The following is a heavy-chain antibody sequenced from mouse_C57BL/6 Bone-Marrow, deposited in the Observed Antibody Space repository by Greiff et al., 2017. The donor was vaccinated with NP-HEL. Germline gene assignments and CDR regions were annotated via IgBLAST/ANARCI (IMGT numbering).Heavy chain of an antibody. V-gene: IGHV1-50*01. CDR2: IDPSDSYT. CDR3: WGYAMDY. CDR1: GYTFTSYW. J-gene: IGHJ4*01. Sequence: QVQLKQPGAELVKPGASVKLSCKASGYTFTSYWMQWVKQRPGPGLEWIGEIDPSDSYTNYNQKFKGKATLTVDTSSSTAYMQLSSLTSEDSAVYYCWGYAMDYWGQGTSVTVSS.